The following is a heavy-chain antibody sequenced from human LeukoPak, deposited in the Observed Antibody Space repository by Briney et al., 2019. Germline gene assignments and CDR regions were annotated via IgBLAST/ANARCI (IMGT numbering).Heavy chain of an antibody. Sequence: GGSLRLSCAASGFTFSSYWMHWVRQAPGEGLVWVSRINSDGSSTSYADSVKGRFTISRDNAKNTLYLQMNSLRAEDTAVYYCARDWTFDYWGQGTLVTVSS. CDR3: ARDWTFDY. D-gene: IGHD3/OR15-3a*01. CDR1: GFTFSSYW. J-gene: IGHJ4*02. CDR2: INSDGSST. V-gene: IGHV3-74*01.